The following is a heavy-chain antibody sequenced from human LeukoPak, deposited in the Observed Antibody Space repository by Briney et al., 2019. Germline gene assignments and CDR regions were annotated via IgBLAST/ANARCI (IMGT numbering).Heavy chain of an antibody. D-gene: IGHD4-17*01. CDR2: IYYSGST. V-gene: IGHV4-31*03. CDR1: GGSISSGGYY. Sequence: PSQTLSLTCTVSGGSISSGGYYWSWIRQHPGKGLEWIGYIYYSGSTYYNPSLKSRVTISVDTSKNQFSPKLSSVTAADTAVYYCARVIRPVYGDNWFDPWGQGTLVTVSS. J-gene: IGHJ5*02. CDR3: ARVIRPVYGDNWFDP.